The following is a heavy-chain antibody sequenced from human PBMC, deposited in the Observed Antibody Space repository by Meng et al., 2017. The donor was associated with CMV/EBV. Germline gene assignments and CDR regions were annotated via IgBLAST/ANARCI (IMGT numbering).Heavy chain of an antibody. CDR2: ISSSGSTI. CDR1: GFTFSSYS. Sequence: GESLKISCAASGFTFSSYSMNWVRQAPGKGLEWVSYISSSGSTIYYADSVKGRFTISRDNAKNSLYLQMNSLRAEDTAVYYCARVSRYDFWSGIYYYYGMDVWGQGTTVTVSS. CDR3: ARVSRYDFWSGIYYYYGMDV. J-gene: IGHJ6*02. V-gene: IGHV3-48*04. D-gene: IGHD3-3*01.